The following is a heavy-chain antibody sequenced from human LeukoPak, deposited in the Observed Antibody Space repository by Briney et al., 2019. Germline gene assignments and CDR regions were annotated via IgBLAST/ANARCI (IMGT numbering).Heavy chain of an antibody. D-gene: IGHD3-3*01. CDR3: ARHGYGFWGGYYTDYYYGMDV. V-gene: IGHV4-59*08. CDR1: GVSISSYY. J-gene: IGHJ6*02. Sequence: SETLSLTCTVSGVSISSYYWSWIRQPPGKGLEWIGYIYYSGSTNYNPSLKSRVTISVDTSKNQFSLKLSSVTAADTAVYYCARHGYGFWGGYYTDYYYGMDVWGQGTTVTVSS. CDR2: IYYSGST.